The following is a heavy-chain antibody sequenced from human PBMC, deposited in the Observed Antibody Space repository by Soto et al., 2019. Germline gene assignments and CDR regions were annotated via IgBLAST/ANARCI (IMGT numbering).Heavy chain of an antibody. D-gene: IGHD3-22*01. CDR1: GGSISSSSYY. V-gene: IGHV4-39*01. CDR3: ARTSYYDSSGYYNIDV. CDR2: IYYSGST. Sequence: SETLSLTCTVSGGSISSSSYYWGWIRQPPGKGLEWIGSIYYSGSTYYNPSLKSRVTISVDTSKNQFSLKLSSVTAADTAVYYCARTSYYDSSGYYNIDVWGQGTTVTVSS. J-gene: IGHJ6*02.